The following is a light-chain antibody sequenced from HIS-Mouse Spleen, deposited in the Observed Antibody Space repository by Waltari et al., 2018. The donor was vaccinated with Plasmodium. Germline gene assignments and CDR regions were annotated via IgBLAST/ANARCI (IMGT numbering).Light chain of an antibody. J-gene: IGLJ3*02. V-gene: IGLV2-14*01. CDR1: SRDVGGYNY. Sequence: QSALTQPASVSGSPGQSITISCTGTSRDVGGYNYVSSYQQHPGNAPKLMIYEVSNRPSGVSNRFSGSKSGNTASLTISGLQAEDEADYYCSSYTSSSTPWVFGGGTKLTVL. CDR3: SSYTSSSTPWV. CDR2: EVS.